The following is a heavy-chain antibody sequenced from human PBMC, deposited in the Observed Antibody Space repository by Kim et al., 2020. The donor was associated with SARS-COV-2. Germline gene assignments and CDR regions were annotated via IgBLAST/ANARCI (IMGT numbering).Heavy chain of an antibody. D-gene: IGHD2-15*01. CDR1: GFTFSSYG. Sequence: GGSLRLSCAASGFTFSSYGMHWVRQAPGKGLEWVAVISYDGSNKYYADSVKGRFTISRDNSKNTLYLQMNSLRAEDTAVYYCANGGGHFDYWGQGTLVTVSS. CDR2: ISYDGSNK. J-gene: IGHJ4*02. CDR3: ANGGGHFDY. V-gene: IGHV3-30*18.